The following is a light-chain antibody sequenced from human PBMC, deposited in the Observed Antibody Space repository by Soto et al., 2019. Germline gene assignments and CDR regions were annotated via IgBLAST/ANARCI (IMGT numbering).Light chain of an antibody. CDR2: KAS. CDR1: QSISTW. Sequence: DIQMTQSPSTLSASVGDRAIITCRASQSISTWVAWYQQKPGKAPKLLISKASSLEGGVPSRFSGSGSGTEFTLTISSLQPDDFATYYCQQYDNFLSFGGGTKVDIK. V-gene: IGKV1-5*03. CDR3: QQYDNFLS. J-gene: IGKJ4*01.